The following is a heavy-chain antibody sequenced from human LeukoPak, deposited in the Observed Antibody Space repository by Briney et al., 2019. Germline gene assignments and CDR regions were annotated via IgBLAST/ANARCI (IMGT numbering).Heavy chain of an antibody. V-gene: IGHV3-48*02. CDR2: ISSSSTTI. CDR1: GFTFSSYS. J-gene: IGHJ4*02. Sequence: AGGSLRLSCAASGFTFSSYSMSWVRQAPGKGLEWVSYISSSSTTIYYADSVKGRFTISRDNAKNSLYLQMNSLRDEDTAVYYCARGAHTYYYDSSVSQIDYWGQGTLVTVSS. CDR3: ARGAHTYYYDSSVSQIDY. D-gene: IGHD3-22*01.